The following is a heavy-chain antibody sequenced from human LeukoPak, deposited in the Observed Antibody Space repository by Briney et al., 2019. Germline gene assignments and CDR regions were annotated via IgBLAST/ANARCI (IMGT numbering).Heavy chain of an antibody. Sequence: GGSLRLSCAASGLTFSSYWMSWVRQAPGKGLEWVANIKQDGSEKYYVDSVKGRFTISRDNAKKSVYLQMNSPRAEDTAVYYCASPPNGYWGQGTLVTVSS. CDR3: ASPPNGY. V-gene: IGHV3-7*01. J-gene: IGHJ4*02. CDR2: IKQDGSEK. CDR1: GLTFSSYW.